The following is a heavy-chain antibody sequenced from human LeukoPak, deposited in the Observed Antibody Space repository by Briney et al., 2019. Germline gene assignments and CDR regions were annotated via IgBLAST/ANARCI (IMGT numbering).Heavy chain of an antibody. Sequence: GASVKVSCKASGGTFSIYAISWVRQAPGQGLEWMEGIIPIFVSANYAQTFQGRVTITADKSTSTAYMELSSLRSEDTAVYYCAGGSCQNCMDVWGKGTTVTVSS. CDR1: GGTFSIYA. CDR3: AGGSCQNCMDV. J-gene: IGHJ6*03. CDR2: IIPIFVSA. D-gene: IGHD2-15*01. V-gene: IGHV1-69*06.